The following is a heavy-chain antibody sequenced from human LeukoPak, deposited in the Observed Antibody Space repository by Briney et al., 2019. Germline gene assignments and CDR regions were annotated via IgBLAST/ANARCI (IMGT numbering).Heavy chain of an antibody. J-gene: IGHJ6*03. CDR1: GFTFDDYG. Sequence: GGSLRLSCAASGFTFDDYGMSWVRQAPGKGLEWVSGINWNGGSTGYADSVKGRFTISRDNAKNSLYLQMNSLRAEDTALYYCARAVSHYNNYSYYYYMDVWGKGTTVTVSS. CDR2: INWNGGST. D-gene: IGHD4-11*01. V-gene: IGHV3-20*04. CDR3: ARAVSHYNNYSYYYYMDV.